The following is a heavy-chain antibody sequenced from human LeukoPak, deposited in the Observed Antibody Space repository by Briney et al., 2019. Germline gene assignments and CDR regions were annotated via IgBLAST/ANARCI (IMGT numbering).Heavy chain of an antibody. CDR2: IIPIFGTA. CDR3: ARVGDILTGYPYYFDY. Sequence: GASVKVSCKASGGTFSSYAISWVRQAPGQGLEWMGGIIPIFGTANYAQKFQGRVTITADESTSTAYMELRSLRSDDTAVYHCARVGDILTGYPYYFDYWGQGTLVTVSS. D-gene: IGHD3-9*01. J-gene: IGHJ4*02. V-gene: IGHV1-69*13. CDR1: GGTFSSYA.